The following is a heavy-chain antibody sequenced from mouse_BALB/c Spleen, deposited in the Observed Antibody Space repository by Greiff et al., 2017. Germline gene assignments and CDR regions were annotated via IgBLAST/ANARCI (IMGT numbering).Heavy chain of an antibody. CDR1: GYTFTSYW. D-gene: IGHD2-14*01. Sequence: QQSCKASGYTFTSYWMHWVKQRPGQGLEWIGEINPSNGRTNYNEKFKSKATLTVDKSSSTAYMQLSSLTSEDSAVYYCARSLLKAWFAYWGQGTLVTVSA. CDR3: ARSLLKAWFAY. CDR2: INPSNGRT. J-gene: IGHJ3*01. V-gene: IGHV1S81*02.